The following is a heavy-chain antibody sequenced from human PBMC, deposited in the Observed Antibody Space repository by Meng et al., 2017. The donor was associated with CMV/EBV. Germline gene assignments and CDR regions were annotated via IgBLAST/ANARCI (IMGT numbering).Heavy chain of an antibody. J-gene: IGHJ4*02. CDR2: LYYDGSP. D-gene: IGHD6-13*01. Sequence: SETLSLTCTVSGVSIDSYYWSWIRQSSGKGLESIGYLYYDGSPVYNPSLKSRVTISIDTSKNQFSLKLTSETPADTAVYYCASHIAPRNWGRGTLVTVSS. CDR3: ASHIAPRN. CDR1: GVSIDSYY. V-gene: IGHV4-59*12.